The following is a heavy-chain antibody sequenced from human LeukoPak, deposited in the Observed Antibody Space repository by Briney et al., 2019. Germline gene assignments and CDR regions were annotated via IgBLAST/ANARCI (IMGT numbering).Heavy chain of an antibody. CDR3: AREIGRRWFGP. D-gene: IGHD3/OR15-3a*01. Sequence: SETLSLTCTVSGGSISSYYWSWIRQPPGKGLEWIGYIYYSGSTNYNPSLKSRVTISVDTSKNQFSLKLSSVTAADTAVYYCAREIGRRWFGPWGQGTLVTVSS. V-gene: IGHV4-59*01. CDR1: GGSISSYY. J-gene: IGHJ5*02. CDR2: IYYSGST.